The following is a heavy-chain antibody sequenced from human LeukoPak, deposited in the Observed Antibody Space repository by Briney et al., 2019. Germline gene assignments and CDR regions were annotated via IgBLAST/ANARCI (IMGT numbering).Heavy chain of an antibody. CDR3: ARSGGIGSSWYGDY. CDR1: GFTFSSYS. V-gene: IGHV3-21*01. D-gene: IGHD6-13*01. J-gene: IGHJ4*02. Sequence: PGGSLRLSCAASGFTFSSYSMNWVRQAPGKGLEWVSSISSSSSYIYYADSVKGRFTISRDNAKNSLYLQMNSLRAEDTAVYYCARSGGIGSSWYGDYWGQGTLVTVSS. CDR2: ISSSSSYI.